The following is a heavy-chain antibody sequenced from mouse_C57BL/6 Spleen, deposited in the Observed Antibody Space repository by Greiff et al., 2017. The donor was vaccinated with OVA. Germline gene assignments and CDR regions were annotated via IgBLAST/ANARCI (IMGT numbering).Heavy chain of an antibody. V-gene: IGHV1-80*01. CDR1: GYAFSSYW. J-gene: IGHJ3*01. CDR2: IYPGDGDT. CDR3: ARYYYGSSQGFAY. Sequence: QVQLQQSGAELVKPGASVKISCKASGYAFSSYWMNWVKQRPGKGLEWIGQIYPGDGDTNYNGKFKGKATLTADKSSSTAYMQLSSLTSEDSAVYFCARYYYGSSQGFAYWGQGTLVTVSA. D-gene: IGHD1-1*01.